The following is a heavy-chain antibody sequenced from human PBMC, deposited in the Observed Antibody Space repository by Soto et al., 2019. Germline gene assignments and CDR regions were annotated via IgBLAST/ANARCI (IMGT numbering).Heavy chain of an antibody. Sequence: SETLSLTCTVSGDSTSSYYWSWIRQPPGKGLEWIGYIYYSGSTNYSPSLKSRVTISVDTSKNQFSLKLSSVTAADTAVYYCARRYGDCFDYWGQGTLVTVSS. V-gene: IGHV4-59*08. D-gene: IGHD4-17*01. CDR2: IYYSGST. J-gene: IGHJ4*02. CDR3: ARRYGDCFDY. CDR1: GDSTSSYY.